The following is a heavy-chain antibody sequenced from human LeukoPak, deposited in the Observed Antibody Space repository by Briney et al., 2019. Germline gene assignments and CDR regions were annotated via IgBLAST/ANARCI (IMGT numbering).Heavy chain of an antibody. CDR1: GFTFSDYY. CDR3: AVAVAGSYFDY. J-gene: IGHJ4*02. D-gene: IGHD6-19*01. CDR2: ISSSSSYT. V-gene: IGHV3-11*06. Sequence: GGSLRPSCAASGFTFSDYYMSWIRQAPGKGLEWVSYISSSSSYTNYADSVKGRFTISRDNAKISLYLQMNSLRAEDTAVYYCAVAVAGSYFDYWGQGTLVTVSS.